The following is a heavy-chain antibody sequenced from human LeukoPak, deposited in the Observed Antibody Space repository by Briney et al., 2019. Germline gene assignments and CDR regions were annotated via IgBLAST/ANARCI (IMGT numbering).Heavy chain of an antibody. CDR2: ISSDGSNT. CDR1: GFTFSNYG. D-gene: IGHD6-13*01. CDR3: AKVGDTSSWYWYVDC. J-gene: IGHJ4*02. Sequence: GGSLRLSCAASGFTFSNYGMHWVRQAPGKGLEWVAVISSDGSNTYYADSVKGRFTISRDNSKNTLYLQMNSLRAEDTAVYYCAKVGDTSSWYWYVDCWGQGTLVTVSS. V-gene: IGHV3-30*18.